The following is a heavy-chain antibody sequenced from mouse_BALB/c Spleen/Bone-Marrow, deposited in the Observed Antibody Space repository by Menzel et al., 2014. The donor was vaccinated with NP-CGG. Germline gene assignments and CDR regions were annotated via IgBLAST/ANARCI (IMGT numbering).Heavy chain of an antibody. CDR3: ARHAYYDQTEVSFVY. J-gene: IGHJ3*01. V-gene: IGHV5-9-2*01. Sequence: DVMLVESEGGLVKSGGSLQLSCAASGFTFSNYGMSWVRQTPEKRLEWVATISCGGSYPFYSDSVKGRFTISRDNAKNNLYLQLSSLTSEDAALYYCARHAYYDQTEVSFVYWGQGTLVTVSA. CDR2: ISCGGSYP. CDR1: GFTFSNYG. D-gene: IGHD2-4*01.